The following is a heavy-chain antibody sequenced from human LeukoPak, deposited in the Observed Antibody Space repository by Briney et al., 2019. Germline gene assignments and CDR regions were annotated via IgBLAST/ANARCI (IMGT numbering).Heavy chain of an antibody. J-gene: IGHJ3*02. CDR2: ISYDGTSK. CDR3: AREAIGTTKSDDAFDI. D-gene: IGHD1-1*01. CDR1: GFTFSSYA. Sequence: GGSLRLSCAASGFTFSSYALHWVRQAPGKGLEWVAVISYDGTSKYYADSVKGRFAITRDNSKNTLFLQMNSLRAEDTAVYYCAREAIGTTKSDDAFDIWGQGTMVTVSS. V-gene: IGHV3-30*09.